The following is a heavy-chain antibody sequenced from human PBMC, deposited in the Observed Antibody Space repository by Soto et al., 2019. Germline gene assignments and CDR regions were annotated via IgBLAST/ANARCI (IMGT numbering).Heavy chain of an antibody. CDR2: IHHSGST. CDR1: GGSISSGGYY. J-gene: IGHJ1*01. Sequence: QVQLQESGPGLVKASQTLSTTCNVSGGSISSGGYYWTWIRQHPGKGLEWIGNIHHSGSTFYNPSLQSRVSISVDTSKNQFSLKLSSVTASDTAVYFCVRGVLSWGQGTLVTVSS. V-gene: IGHV4-31*03. CDR3: VRGVLS.